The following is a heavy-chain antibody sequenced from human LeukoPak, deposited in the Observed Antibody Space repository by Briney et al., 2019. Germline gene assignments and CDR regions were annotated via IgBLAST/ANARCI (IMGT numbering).Heavy chain of an antibody. Sequence: GGSLRLSCAASGFSFSSYAMSWVRQAPGKGLEWVSSISLSSTYIYYADSVEGRFTISRDNTKNTLYLQLNSLRAEDTAVYYCATGNYNRPFDYWGQGTLVTVSS. CDR2: ISLSSTYI. CDR1: GFSFSSYA. J-gene: IGHJ4*02. V-gene: IGHV3-21*01. CDR3: ATGNYNRPFDY. D-gene: IGHD1-7*01.